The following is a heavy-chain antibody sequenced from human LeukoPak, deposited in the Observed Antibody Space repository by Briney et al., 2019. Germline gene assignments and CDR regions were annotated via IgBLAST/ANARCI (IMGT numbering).Heavy chain of an antibody. CDR1: GGSISSYY. D-gene: IGHD1-26*01. Sequence: SETLSLACTVSGGSISSYYWSWIRQPAGKGLEWIGRIYTSGSTNYNASLKSRVSMSVDTSKNQFSLKLSSVTAADTAVFYCARENSGSYREFDYWGQGTLDTVSS. V-gene: IGHV4-4*07. CDR2: IYTSGST. J-gene: IGHJ4*02. CDR3: ARENSGSYREFDY.